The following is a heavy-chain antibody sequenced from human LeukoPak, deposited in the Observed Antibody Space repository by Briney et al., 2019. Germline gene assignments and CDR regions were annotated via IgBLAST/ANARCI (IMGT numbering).Heavy chain of an antibody. CDR2: INPNSGGT. CDR3: ARGAVGITGTTGQIPDY. J-gene: IGHJ4*02. D-gene: IGHD1-7*01. CDR1: GYTFTGYY. Sequence: ASVKVSCKASGYTFTGYYMHWVRQAPGQGLEWMGWINPNSGGTNYAQKFQGRVTMTRDTSISTAYMELSRLRSDDTAVYYCARGAVGITGTTGQIPDYWGQGTLVTVSS. V-gene: IGHV1-2*02.